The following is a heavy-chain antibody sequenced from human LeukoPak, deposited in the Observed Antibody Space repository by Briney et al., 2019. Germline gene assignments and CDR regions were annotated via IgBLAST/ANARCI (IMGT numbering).Heavy chain of an antibody. J-gene: IGHJ4*02. V-gene: IGHV3-33*01. Sequence: GGSLRLSCAASGFTFSSYGMHWVRQAPGKGLEWVAFIWYDGSNKYYADSVKGRFTISRDNSKNTLYLQMNSLRAEDTAVYYCARAGSYSLFALGGYFDYWGQGTLVTVSS. CDR3: ARAGSYSLFALGGYFDY. CDR2: IWYDGSNK. D-gene: IGHD1-26*01. CDR1: GFTFSSYG.